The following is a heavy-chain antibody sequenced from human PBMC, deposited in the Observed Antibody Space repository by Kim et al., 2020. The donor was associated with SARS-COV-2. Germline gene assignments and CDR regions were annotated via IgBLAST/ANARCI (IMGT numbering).Heavy chain of an antibody. CDR1: GFTFSSYA. J-gene: IGHJ4*02. CDR2: IYSGGSST. D-gene: IGHD2-15*01. Sequence: GGSLRLSCAASGFTFSSYAMSWVRQAPGKGLEWVSVIYSGGSSTYYADSVKGRFTISRDNSKNTLYLQMNSLRAEDTAVYYCAKGGGEGGNSDYWGQGTLVTVSS. V-gene: IGHV3-23*03. CDR3: AKGGGEGGNSDY.